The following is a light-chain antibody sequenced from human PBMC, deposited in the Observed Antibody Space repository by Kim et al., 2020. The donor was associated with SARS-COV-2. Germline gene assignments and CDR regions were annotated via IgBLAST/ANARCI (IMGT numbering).Light chain of an antibody. J-gene: IGLJ2*01. CDR1: SLRSYY. V-gene: IGLV3-19*01. CDR2: GKN. CDR3: NSRDSNDNVV. Sequence: VALGQTVRITCQGASLRSYYETWYQQKPGQAPILVIYGKNNRPSGIPARFSGSSAGNTASLTITGTQAGDEADYYCNSRDSNDNVVFGGGTQLTVL.